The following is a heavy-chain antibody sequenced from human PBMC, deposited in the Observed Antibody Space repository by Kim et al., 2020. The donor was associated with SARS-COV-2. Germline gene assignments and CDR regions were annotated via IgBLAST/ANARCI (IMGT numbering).Heavy chain of an antibody. V-gene: IGHV2-5*02. J-gene: IGHJ4*02. CDR2: IYWDDDK. D-gene: IGHD5-12*01. CDR1: GFSLSTSGVG. CDR3: AHRRGLWLRLQQGKEYGDYFDY. Sequence: SGPTLVKPTQTLTLTCTFSGFSLSTSGVGVGWIRQPPGKALEWLALIYWDDDKRYSPSLKSRLTITKDTSKNQVVLTMTNMDPVDTATYYCAHRRGLWLRLQQGKEYGDYFDYWGQGTLVTVSS.